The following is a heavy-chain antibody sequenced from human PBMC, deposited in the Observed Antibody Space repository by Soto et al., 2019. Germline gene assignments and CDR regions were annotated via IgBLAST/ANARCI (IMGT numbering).Heavy chain of an antibody. V-gene: IGHV3-30-3*01. J-gene: IGHJ4*02. CDR2: ISYDGSNK. CDR1: GFTFSSYA. D-gene: IGHD6-19*01. Sequence: QVQLVESGGGVVQPGRSLRLSCAASGFTFSSYAMHWVRQAPGKGLEWVAVISYDGSNKYYADSVKGRFTISRDNSKNTLYLQMNSLRAEDTAVYYCARDRSGWEFDYWGQGTLVTVSS. CDR3: ARDRSGWEFDY.